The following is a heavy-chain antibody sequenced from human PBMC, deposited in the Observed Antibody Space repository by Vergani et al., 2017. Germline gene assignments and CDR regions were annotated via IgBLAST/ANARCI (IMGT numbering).Heavy chain of an antibody. CDR3: AREGEIVVVPAAIGY. V-gene: IGHV3-74*01. J-gene: IGHJ4*02. CDR1: GFPFSSYW. CDR2: INSDGSST. D-gene: IGHD2-2*01. Sequence: EVQLVESGGGVVQPGGSLRLSCAASGFPFSSYWMHWVRQAPGKGLVWVSRINSDGSSTSYADSVKGRFTISRDNAKNTLYLQMNSLRAEDTAVYYCAREGEIVVVPAAIGYWGQGTLVTVSS.